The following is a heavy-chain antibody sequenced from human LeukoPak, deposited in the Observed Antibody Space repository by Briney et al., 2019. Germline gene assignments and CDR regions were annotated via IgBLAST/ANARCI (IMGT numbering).Heavy chain of an antibody. J-gene: IGHJ4*02. CDR2: IYTSGNT. Sequence: SATLSLNCTVSGGSISSYYWSWIRQPAGRGLEWIGRIYTSGNTNYNPSLKSRVTMSVDASKTQFSLKLSSVTAADSAVYYCASSGYYGSGSYFEYWGQGTLVTVSS. V-gene: IGHV4-4*07. CDR1: GGSISSYY. D-gene: IGHD3-10*01. CDR3: ASSGYYGSGSYFEY.